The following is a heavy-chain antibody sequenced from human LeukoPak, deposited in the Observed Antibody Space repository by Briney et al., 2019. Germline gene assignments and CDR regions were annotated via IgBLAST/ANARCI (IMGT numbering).Heavy chain of an antibody. CDR1: GGSISSYY. CDR3: ARVGVITFGGVILRGNAFDI. CDR2: IYYSGST. Sequence: SETLSLTCTVSGGSISSYYWSWIRQPPGKGLEWIGYIYYSGSTNYNPSLKSRVTISVDTSKNQFSLKLSSVTAADTAVYYCARVGVITFGGVILRGNAFDIWGQGTMVTVSS. J-gene: IGHJ3*02. D-gene: IGHD3-16*02. V-gene: IGHV4-59*01.